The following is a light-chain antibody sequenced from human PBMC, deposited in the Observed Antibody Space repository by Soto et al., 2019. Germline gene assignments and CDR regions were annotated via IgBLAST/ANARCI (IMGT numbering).Light chain of an antibody. CDR1: SSDVGGYNY. J-gene: IGLJ1*01. CDR3: ASWDDNLNGFV. V-gene: IGLV2-11*01. Sequence: QSVLTQPRSVSGSPGQSVTISCTGTSSDVGGYNYVSWYQQHPGKAPKLLIYDVSQRPSGVPDRFSGSKSGTTASLTISGLQAEDEADYSCASWDDNLNGFVFGSGTKVTVL. CDR2: DVS.